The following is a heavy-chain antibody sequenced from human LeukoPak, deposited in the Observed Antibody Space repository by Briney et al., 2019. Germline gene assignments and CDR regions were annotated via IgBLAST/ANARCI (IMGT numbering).Heavy chain of an antibody. V-gene: IGHV3-74*01. Sequence: HPGGSLLLSCAASGFTFSSLWMHWVRQDPGKGLVWVSRIDGDGRTTDYADSVRGRFTISRDNAKNTLYLQMNTVRAEDTAVYYCATAGAYRFDHWGQGTLVTVSS. CDR2: IDGDGRTT. D-gene: IGHD1-26*01. CDR3: ATAGAYRFDH. J-gene: IGHJ4*02. CDR1: GFTFSSLW.